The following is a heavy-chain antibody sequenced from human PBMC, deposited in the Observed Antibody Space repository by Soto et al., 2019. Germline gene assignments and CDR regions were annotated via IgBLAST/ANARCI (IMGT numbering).Heavy chain of an antibody. J-gene: IGHJ6*02. CDR1: GGSITIGGDS. CDR2: IHHSVGT. CDR3: ARDRSYYYGSGSYYNPLYYYYYYGMDV. V-gene: IGHV4-30-2*01. D-gene: IGHD3-10*01. Sequence: SETLSLTCVVSGGSITIGGDSLSWIRQPPGKGLEWIGNIHHSVGTHQNPSLKSRVTMSIDRSKNQFSLTMTSVTAADTAVYYCARDRSYYYGSGSYYNPLYYYYYYGMDVWGQGTTVTVSS.